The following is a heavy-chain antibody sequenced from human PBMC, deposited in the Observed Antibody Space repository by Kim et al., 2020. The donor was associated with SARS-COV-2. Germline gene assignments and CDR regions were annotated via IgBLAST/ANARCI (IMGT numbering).Heavy chain of an antibody. CDR2: IYYSGST. D-gene: IGHD5-12*01. V-gene: IGHV4-59*01. CDR3: ARDQAVSGYSGYDYDGYYYGMDV. J-gene: IGHJ6*02. Sequence: SETLSLTCTVSGGSISSYYWSWIRQPPGKGLEWIGYIYYSGSTNYNPSLKSRVTISVDTSKNQFSLKLSSVTAADTAVYYCARDQAVSGYSGYDYDGYYYGMDVWGQGTTVTVSS. CDR1: GGSISSYY.